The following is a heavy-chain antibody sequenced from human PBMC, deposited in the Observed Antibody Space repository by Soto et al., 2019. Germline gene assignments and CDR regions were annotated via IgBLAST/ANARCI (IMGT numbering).Heavy chain of an antibody. CDR2: IYPGDSDT. D-gene: IGHD2-2*03. Sequence: GESLRISCKGSGYSFTSYWIGWVRQMPGKGLEWMGIIYPGDSDTRYSPSFQGQVTISADKSISTAYLQWSSLKASDTAMYYCARQVFGYSNPYYYYGMYVSGQRTTVPVS. CDR3: ARQVFGYSNPYYYYGMYV. CDR1: GYSFTSYW. J-gene: IGHJ6*02. V-gene: IGHV5-51*01.